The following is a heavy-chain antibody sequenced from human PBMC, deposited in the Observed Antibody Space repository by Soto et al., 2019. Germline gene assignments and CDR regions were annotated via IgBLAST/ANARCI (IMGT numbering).Heavy chain of an antibody. CDR2: ISAYNGNT. J-gene: IGHJ6*03. CDR1: GYTFTSYG. V-gene: IGHV1-18*01. CDR3: ARLHLRDMTTVQDMDV. D-gene: IGHD4-4*01. Sequence: ASVKVSCKASGYTFTSYGISWVRQAPGQGLEWMGWISAYNGNTNYAQKLQGRVTMTTDTSTSTTYMELRSLRSDDTAVYYCARLHLRDMTTVQDMDVWGKGTTVTVSS.